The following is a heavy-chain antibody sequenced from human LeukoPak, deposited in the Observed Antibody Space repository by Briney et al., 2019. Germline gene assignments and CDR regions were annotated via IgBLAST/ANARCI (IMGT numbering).Heavy chain of an antibody. J-gene: IGHJ4*02. V-gene: IGHV4-4*07. CDR2: IYTSGST. D-gene: IGHD6-13*01. CDR1: GGSISSYY. CDR3: ARDLGGYSRNFDY. Sequence: KPSETLSLPCTVSGGSISSYYWSGVRQPAGEGLGGIGRIYTSGSTNYNPSLKSRVTMSVDTSKNQFSLKLSSVTAADTAVYYCARDLGGYSRNFDYWGQGTLVTVSS.